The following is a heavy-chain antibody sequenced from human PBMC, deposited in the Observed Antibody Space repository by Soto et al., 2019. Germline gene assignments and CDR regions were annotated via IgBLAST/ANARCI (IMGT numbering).Heavy chain of an antibody. Sequence: SETLSLTCTVSGGSISSYYWSWIRQPPGKGLEWIGYIYYSGSTNYNPSLKSRVTMSVDTSKNHFSLKLSSVTAADTAVYYCATLVAAAGTWFDPWGQGTLVTVSS. CDR2: IYYSGST. CDR1: GGSISSYY. D-gene: IGHD6-13*01. V-gene: IGHV4-59*01. CDR3: ATLVAAAGTWFDP. J-gene: IGHJ5*02.